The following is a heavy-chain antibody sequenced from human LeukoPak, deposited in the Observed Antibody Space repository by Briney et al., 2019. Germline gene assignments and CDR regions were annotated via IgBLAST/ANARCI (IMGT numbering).Heavy chain of an antibody. CDR2: IYYSGST. CDR1: GGSISSSSYY. D-gene: IGHD2-15*01. Sequence: TSETLSLTCTVSGGSISSSSYYWGWIRQPPGKGLEWIGSIYYSGSTYYNPSLKSRVTISVDTSKNQFSLKLSSVTAADTAVYYCARPAVVAATALGAFDIWGQGTMVTVSS. V-gene: IGHV4-39*01. CDR3: ARPAVVAATALGAFDI. J-gene: IGHJ3*02.